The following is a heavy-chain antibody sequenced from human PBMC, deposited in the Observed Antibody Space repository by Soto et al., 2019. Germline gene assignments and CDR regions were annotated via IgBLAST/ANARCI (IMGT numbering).Heavy chain of an antibody. CDR2: IDEYGSTI. CDR1: GFTFSSYW. J-gene: IGHJ4*02. Sequence: EVQLVESGGGLVQPGGSLRLSCAASGFTFSSYWMHWVRQVPGKGLLWVSRIDEYGSTINYADSVRGRFTISRDNARNTLYLEMNRLMAEDTALYYCTRDIGGKGAYWGPGTLVTVSS. CDR3: TRDIGGKGAY. D-gene: IGHD3-10*01. V-gene: IGHV3-74*01.